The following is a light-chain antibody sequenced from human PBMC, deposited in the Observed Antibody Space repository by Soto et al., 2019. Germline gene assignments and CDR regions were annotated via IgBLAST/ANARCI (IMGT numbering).Light chain of an antibody. CDR1: QTVSTY. V-gene: IGKV1-39*01. CDR2: AAS. Sequence: DIPITQSPSSLPASVGDRVTITCRTSQTVSTYLSWCQQKPGEAPRLLIYAASSLQSGVPSRFSGSGSGTEFTLTITSLQSEDFATYFCQQSYSSPVTFGQGTKLE. CDR3: QQSYSSPVT. J-gene: IGKJ2*01.